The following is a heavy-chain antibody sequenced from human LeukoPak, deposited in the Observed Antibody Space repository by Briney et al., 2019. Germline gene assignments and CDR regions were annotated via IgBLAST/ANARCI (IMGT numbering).Heavy chain of an antibody. D-gene: IGHD3-9*01. V-gene: IGHV4-38-2*02. CDR3: ARVTGYMIEDYFDY. Sequence: SETLSLTCTVSGYSISSGYYWGWIRQPPGKGLEWIGSIYHSGNTYNNPSLKSRVTISVDTSKNHFSLKLRSVTAVDTAVYYCARVTGYMIEDYFDYWGQGTLVTVSS. CDR1: GYSISSGYY. J-gene: IGHJ4*02. CDR2: IYHSGNT.